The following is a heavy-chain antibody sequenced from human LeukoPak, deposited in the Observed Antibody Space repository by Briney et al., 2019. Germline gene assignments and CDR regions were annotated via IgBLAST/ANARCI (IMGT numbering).Heavy chain of an antibody. J-gene: IGHJ1*01. CDR1: GGSISSYY. Sequence: SETLSLTCTVPGGSISSYYWSWIRQPPGKGLEWIGYIYYSGSTNYNPSLKSRVTISVDTSKNQFSLKLSSVTAADTAVYYCAKGYYDSSGYYPGYFQHRGQGTLVTVSS. D-gene: IGHD3-22*01. CDR2: IYYSGST. CDR3: AKGYYDSSGYYPGYFQH. V-gene: IGHV4-59*08.